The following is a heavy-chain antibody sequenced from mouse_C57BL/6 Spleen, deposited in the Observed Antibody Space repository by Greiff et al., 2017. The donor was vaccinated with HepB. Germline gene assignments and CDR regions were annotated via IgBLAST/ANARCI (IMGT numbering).Heavy chain of an antibody. CDR3: ARSYYYGSSYVKYAMDY. CDR2: INPNNGGT. Sequence: VQLKQSGPELVKPGASVKIPCKASGYTFTDYNMDWVKQSHGKSLEWIGDINPNNGGTIYNQKFKGKATLTVDKSSSTAYMELRSLTSEDTAVYYCARSYYYGSSYVKYAMDYWGQGTSVTVSS. J-gene: IGHJ4*01. D-gene: IGHD1-1*01. V-gene: IGHV1-18*01. CDR1: GYTFTDYN.